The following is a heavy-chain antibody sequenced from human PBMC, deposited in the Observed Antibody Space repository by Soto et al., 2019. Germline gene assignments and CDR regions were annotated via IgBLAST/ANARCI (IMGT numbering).Heavy chain of an antibody. J-gene: IGHJ6*03. CDR2: INSDGSST. CDR1: GFTFSIYW. Sequence: GGSLRLSCAASGFTFSIYWMHWVRQAPGKGLVWVSRINSDGSSTSYADSVKGRFTISRDNAKNTLYLQMNSLRAEDTAVYYCARDRKDCSGGSCYSYYYYYMDVWGKGTTVTVSS. D-gene: IGHD2-15*01. CDR3: ARDRKDCSGGSCYSYYYYYMDV. V-gene: IGHV3-74*01.